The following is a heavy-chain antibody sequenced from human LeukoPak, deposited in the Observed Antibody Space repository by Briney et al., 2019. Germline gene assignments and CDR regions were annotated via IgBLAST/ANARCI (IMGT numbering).Heavy chain of an antibody. D-gene: IGHD1-7*01. CDR1: GFILSDSG. CDR3: AIGVNYAFDD. V-gene: IGHV3-30*02. CDR2: LRYDGRSK. Sequence: PGGSLILSCTASGFILSDSGFDWVRQAPGKGLEWVAFLRYDGRSKYYLDAVKGRFTISRDNSKNTLYLQMDSLRPEDTAVYYCAIGVNYAFDDWGQGTLVTVSS. J-gene: IGHJ4*02.